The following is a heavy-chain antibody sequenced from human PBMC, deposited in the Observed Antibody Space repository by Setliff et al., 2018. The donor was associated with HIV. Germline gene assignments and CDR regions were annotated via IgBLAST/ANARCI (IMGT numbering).Heavy chain of an antibody. J-gene: IGHJ4*02. CDR3: TRHLPVYYGSGVSYYFDY. CDR1: GGSISGYY. V-gene: IGHV4-59*08. D-gene: IGHD3-10*01. CDR2: IANDGST. Sequence: PSETLSLTCTVSGGSISGYYWSWIRQPPGKGLEWIGYIANDGSTNYNPPLKSRLSISVDTSKNQVSLKLTSVTAADTAVYYCTRHLPVYYGSGVSYYFDYWGQGTLVTVSS.